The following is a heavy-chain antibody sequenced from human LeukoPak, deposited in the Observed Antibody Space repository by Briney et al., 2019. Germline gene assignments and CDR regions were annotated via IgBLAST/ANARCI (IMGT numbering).Heavy chain of an antibody. CDR2: IIPIFGTA. Sequence: SVKVSCKASGGTFISYAISWVRQAPGQGLEWMGGIIPIFGTANYAQKFQGRVTITADESTSTAYMELSSLRSEDTAVYYCARGLYDFWSGYLENYFDYWGQGTLVTVSS. CDR3: ARGLYDFWSGYLENYFDY. D-gene: IGHD3-3*01. V-gene: IGHV1-69*13. J-gene: IGHJ4*02. CDR1: GGTFISYA.